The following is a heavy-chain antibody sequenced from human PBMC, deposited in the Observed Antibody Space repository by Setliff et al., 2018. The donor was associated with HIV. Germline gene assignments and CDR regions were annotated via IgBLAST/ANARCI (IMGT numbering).Heavy chain of an antibody. V-gene: IGHV4-4*07. D-gene: IGHD3-10*01. CDR1: GGSISSYY. CDR2: IDTSEST. J-gene: IGHJ6*03. Sequence: SLTCTVSGGSISSYYWNWIRQSAGKGLEWIGRIDTSESTNYNPSLKSRVTMSVDTSNHQFSLKLRSVTAADTAVYYCARSGFGYYYYYMDVWGKGTTVTVSS. CDR3: ARSGFGYYYYYMDV.